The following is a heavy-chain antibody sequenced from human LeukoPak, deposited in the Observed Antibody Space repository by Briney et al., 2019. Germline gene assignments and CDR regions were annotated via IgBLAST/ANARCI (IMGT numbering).Heavy chain of an antibody. V-gene: IGHV3-7*03. CDR3: AREAY. CDR2: VKEDGSQK. CDR1: GFTFSRYW. J-gene: IGHJ4*02. Sequence: GGSLRLSCAASGFTFSRYWMSWVRQAPGKGLEWVASVKEDGSQKNYADTVEGRFTISRNNAKKSLVLQMNSLRVEDTAIYYCAREAYWGPGTLVTVSS.